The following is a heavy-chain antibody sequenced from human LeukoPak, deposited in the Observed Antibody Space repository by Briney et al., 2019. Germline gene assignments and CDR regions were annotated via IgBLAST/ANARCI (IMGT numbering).Heavy chain of an antibody. CDR2: ISYDGSNK. V-gene: IGHV3-30-3*01. Sequence: PGRSLRLSCAASGFTFSSYAMHWVRQAPGKGLEWVAVISYDGSNKYYADSVKGRFTLSRDNSKNTLYLQMNSLRAEDTAVYYCASSRQWLVLGDYWGQGTLVTVSS. D-gene: IGHD6-19*01. J-gene: IGHJ4*02. CDR3: ASSRQWLVLGDY. CDR1: GFTFSSYA.